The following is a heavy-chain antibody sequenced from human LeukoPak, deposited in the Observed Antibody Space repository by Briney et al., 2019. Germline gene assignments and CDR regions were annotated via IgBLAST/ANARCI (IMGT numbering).Heavy chain of an antibody. Sequence: GASVKVSCKASGYTFTSYGISWVRQAPGQGLEWMGGIIPIFGTANYAQKFQGRVTITADESTSTAYMELSSLRSEDTAVYYCARGEGYSSGWYDTFDYWGQGTLVTVSS. CDR3: ARGEGYSSGWYDTFDY. J-gene: IGHJ4*02. CDR2: IIPIFGTA. CDR1: GYTFTSYG. D-gene: IGHD6-19*01. V-gene: IGHV1-69*13.